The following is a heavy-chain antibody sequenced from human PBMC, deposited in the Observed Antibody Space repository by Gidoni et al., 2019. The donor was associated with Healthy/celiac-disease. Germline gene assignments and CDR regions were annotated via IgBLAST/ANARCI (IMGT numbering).Heavy chain of an antibody. Sequence: EVQLVESGGGLVKPGGSLRLSCAASGFTFSNAWMNWVRQAPGKGLEGVGRIKSKTDCGTTDYAAPVKGRFTISRDDSKNTLYLQMNSLKTEDTAVYYCTTALRDGYNTYYYYGMDVWGQGTTVTVSS. CDR2: IKSKTDCGTT. V-gene: IGHV3-15*07. CDR1: GFTFSNAW. D-gene: IGHD5-12*01. J-gene: IGHJ6*02. CDR3: TTALRDGYNTYYYYGMDV.